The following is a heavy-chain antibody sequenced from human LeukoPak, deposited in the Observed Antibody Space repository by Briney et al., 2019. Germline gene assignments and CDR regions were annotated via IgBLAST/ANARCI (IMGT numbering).Heavy chain of an antibody. D-gene: IGHD3-10*02. J-gene: IGHJ5*02. CDR1: GGSISSSSYY. V-gene: IGHV4-39*07. CDR2: IYYSGST. Sequence: SETLSLTCTVSGGSISSSSYYWGWIRQPPGKGLEWIGSIYYSGSTYYNPSLQSRVTISVDTSKNQFSLKLSSVTAADTAVYYCARCEGLLCDRFDPWGQGTLVTVSS. CDR3: ARCEGLLCDRFDP.